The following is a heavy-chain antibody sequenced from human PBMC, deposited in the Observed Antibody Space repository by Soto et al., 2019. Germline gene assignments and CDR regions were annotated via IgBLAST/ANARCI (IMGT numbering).Heavy chain of an antibody. V-gene: IGHV3-66*01. CDR2: IFSGGGT. J-gene: IGHJ4*02. D-gene: IGHD6-19*01. CDR1: GFTVSSNY. CDR3: ARDAAVAERGGFDY. Sequence: EVQMVESGGDLVQPGGSLRLSCAGSGFTVSSNYMSWVRQAPGKGLEWVSIIFSGGGTSYADSVKGRCIISRDITKNTVYLQMNSLRAEDTAVYYCARDAAVAERGGFDYWGQGGVVTVSS.